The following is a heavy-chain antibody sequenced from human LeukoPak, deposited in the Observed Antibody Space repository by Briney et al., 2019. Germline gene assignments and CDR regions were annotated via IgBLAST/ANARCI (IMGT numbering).Heavy chain of an antibody. CDR3: ARGGGQQLVPLWFDP. CDR1: GGSISSGSYY. V-gene: IGHV4-61*02. D-gene: IGHD6-13*01. Sequence: PSETLSLTCTVSGGSISSGSYYWSWIRQPAGKGLEWIGRIYTSGSTNYNPSLKSRVTISVDTSKNQFSLKLSSVTAADTAVYYCARGGGQQLVPLWFDPWGQGTLVTVSS. CDR2: IYTSGST. J-gene: IGHJ5*02.